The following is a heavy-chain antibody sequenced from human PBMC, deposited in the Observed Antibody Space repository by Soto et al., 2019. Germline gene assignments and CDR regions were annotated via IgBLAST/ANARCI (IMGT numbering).Heavy chain of an antibody. CDR1: GYSFTSYW. D-gene: IGHD3-9*01. J-gene: IGHJ6*03. CDR3: ARRGRYFYSAYYYYMDV. CDR2: IYPGDSDT. Sequence: GESLKISCKGSGYSFTSYWIGWVRQMPGKGLEWMGIIYPGDSDTRYSPSFQGQVTISADKSISTAYLQWSSLKASDTAMYYCARRGRYFYSAYYYYMDVWGKGTTVTVSS. V-gene: IGHV5-51*01.